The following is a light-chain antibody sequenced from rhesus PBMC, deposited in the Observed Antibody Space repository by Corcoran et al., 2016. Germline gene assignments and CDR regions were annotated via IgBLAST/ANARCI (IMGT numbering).Light chain of an antibody. J-gene: IGKJ3*01. CDR3: LQHNSYPPT. Sequence: DIQMTQSPSSLSASVGDTVTITCRASQGISSYLNWFQQKPGKAPQLLLYAASSLERGVPSRFSGSGSGTEFTLTISSLQPEDFAAYYCLQHNSYPPTFGPGTKLDIK. V-gene: IGKV1-28*01. CDR1: QGISSY. CDR2: AAS.